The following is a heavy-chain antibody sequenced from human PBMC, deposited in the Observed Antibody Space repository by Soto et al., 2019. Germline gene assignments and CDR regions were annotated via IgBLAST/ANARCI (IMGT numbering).Heavy chain of an antibody. CDR2: INPNSGDT. D-gene: IGHD2-15*01. CDR3: ARVSCSGGSCYFDY. J-gene: IGHJ4*02. Sequence: GASVKVSCKASGYTFTSYGISWVRQAPGQGLEWMGWINPNSGDTHSAQKFQGWVTMTRDTSISTAYMELSRLRYDDTAMYYCARVSCSGGSCYFDYWGQGTLVTVSS. CDR1: GYTFTSYG. V-gene: IGHV1-2*04.